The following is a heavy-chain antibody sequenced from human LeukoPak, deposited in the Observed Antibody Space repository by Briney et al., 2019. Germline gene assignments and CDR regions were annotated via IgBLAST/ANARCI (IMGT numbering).Heavy chain of an antibody. Sequence: LSGGSLRLSCAASGFTFSSYGMHWVRQAPGKGLEWVAVISYDGSNKYYADSVKGRFTISRDNSKNTLYVQMNSLRAEDTAVYYCAKGHYYGSGSFWGQGTLVTVSS. CDR2: ISYDGSNK. CDR3: AKGHYYGSGSF. D-gene: IGHD3-10*01. CDR1: GFTFSSYG. J-gene: IGHJ4*02. V-gene: IGHV3-30*18.